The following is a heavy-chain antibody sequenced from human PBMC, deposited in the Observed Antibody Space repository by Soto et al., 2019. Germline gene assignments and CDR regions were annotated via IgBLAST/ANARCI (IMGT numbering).Heavy chain of an antibody. CDR2: IIPIFGTA. CDR3: ARAGVTTVVTPEDYWYFDL. CDR1: GGTFSSYA. D-gene: IGHD4-17*01. J-gene: IGHJ2*01. Sequence: QVQLVQSGAEVKKPGSSVKVSCKASGGTFSSYAISWVRQAPGQGLEWMGGIIPIFGTANYAQKFQGRVTITADKSTSTAYTELSSLRSEDTAVYYCARAGVTTVVTPEDYWYFDLWGRGTLVTVSS. V-gene: IGHV1-69*06.